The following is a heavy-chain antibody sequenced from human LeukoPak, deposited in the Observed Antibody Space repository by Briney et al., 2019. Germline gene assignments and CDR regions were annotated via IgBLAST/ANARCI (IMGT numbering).Heavy chain of an antibody. CDR3: AKDNELEGWLSDLGY. CDR1: GFTFSTYT. V-gene: IGHV3-30*18. CDR2: ISYDGSNK. J-gene: IGHJ4*02. D-gene: IGHD3-16*02. Sequence: GGSLRLSCAASGFTFSTYTMNWVRQAPGKGLEWVAVISYDGSNKYYADSVKGRFTISRDNSKNTLYLQMNSLRAEDTAVYYCAKDNELEGWLSDLGYWGQGTLVTVSS.